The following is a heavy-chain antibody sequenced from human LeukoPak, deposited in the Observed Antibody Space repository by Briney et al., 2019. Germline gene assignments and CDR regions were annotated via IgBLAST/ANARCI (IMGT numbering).Heavy chain of an antibody. CDR3: ARGGPFMMGDV. V-gene: IGHV4-59*01. CDR2: IYYCGST. D-gene: IGHD3-16*01. CDR1: GGSISSYY. Sequence: SETLSLTCTVSGGSISSYYWSWIRQPPGKGLEWIGYIYYCGSTNYNPSLKSRVTISVDTSKNQFSLKLSSVTAADTAVYYCARGGPFMMGDVWGQGTLVTVSS. J-gene: IGHJ4*02.